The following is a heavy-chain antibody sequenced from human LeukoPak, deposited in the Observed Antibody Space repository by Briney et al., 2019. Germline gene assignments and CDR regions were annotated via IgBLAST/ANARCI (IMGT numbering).Heavy chain of an antibody. D-gene: IGHD5-18*01. CDR2: IWYDGSNK. J-gene: IGHJ4*02. Sequence: GGSLRLSCAASGFTISSYGMHWVRQAPGKGLEWVAVIWYDGSNKYYADSVKGRFTISRDNSKNTLYLQMNSLRAEDTAVYYCAKGKDVDTAMVTNWGKGTLVTVSS. V-gene: IGHV3-33*06. CDR3: AKGKDVDTAMVTN. CDR1: GFTISSYG.